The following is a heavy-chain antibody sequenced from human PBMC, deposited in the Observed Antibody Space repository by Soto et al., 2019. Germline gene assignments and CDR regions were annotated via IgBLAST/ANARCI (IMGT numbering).Heavy chain of an antibody. CDR3: VRDVHLDY. CDR2: ISSGGTNK. V-gene: IGHV3-48*03. Sequence: PGGSLRLSCTASGFPFSNYEMNWVRQAPGKGLEWVSYISSGGTNKFYADSLQGRVSVSRDNHKNSLILEMDRLTVEDTAIYYCVRDVHLDYWGLVSLDTV. J-gene: IGHJ4*02. D-gene: IGHD1-1*01. CDR1: GFPFSNYE.